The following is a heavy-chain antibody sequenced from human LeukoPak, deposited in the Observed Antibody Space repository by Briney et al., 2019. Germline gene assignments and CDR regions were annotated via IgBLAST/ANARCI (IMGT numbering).Heavy chain of an antibody. CDR2: IYYSGST. Sequence: SETLSLTCTVSGGSISSGGYYWSWIRQHPGKGLEWIGYIYYSGSTYYNPSLKSRVTISVDPSKNQFSLKLSSVTAADTAVYYCARVKSGYERAHDYWGQGTLVTVSS. D-gene: IGHD5-12*01. CDR1: GGSISSGGYY. V-gene: IGHV4-31*03. J-gene: IGHJ4*02. CDR3: ARVKSGYERAHDY.